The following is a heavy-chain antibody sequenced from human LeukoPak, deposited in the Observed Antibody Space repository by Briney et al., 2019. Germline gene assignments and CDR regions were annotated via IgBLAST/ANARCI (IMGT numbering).Heavy chain of an antibody. CDR2: FDPEDGET. CDR1: GYTFTSNY. D-gene: IGHD7-27*01. CDR3: ATSEGALPGENDAFDI. Sequence: ASVKVSCKASGYTFTSNYIHWVRQAPGKGLEWMGGFDPEDGETIYAQKFQGRVTMTEDTSTDTAYMELSSLRSEDTAVYYCATSEGALPGENDAFDIWGQGTMVTVSS. V-gene: IGHV1-24*01. J-gene: IGHJ3*02.